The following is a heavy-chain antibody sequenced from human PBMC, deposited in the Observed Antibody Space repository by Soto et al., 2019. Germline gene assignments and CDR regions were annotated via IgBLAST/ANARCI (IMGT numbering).Heavy chain of an antibody. V-gene: IGHV5-51*01. CDR3: ARPYNLNADRYIDL. CDR2: IYPGDSYT. CDR1: GYSFTSYW. J-gene: IGHJ2*01. D-gene: IGHD1-20*01. Sequence: GESLKISCKGSGYSFTSYWIGWVRQMPGKGLEWMGIIYPGDSYTTYSPSFQGHVTISADKSISTAYLQWSSLKASDTAMYYCARPYNLNADRYIDLWGRGTLVTVSS.